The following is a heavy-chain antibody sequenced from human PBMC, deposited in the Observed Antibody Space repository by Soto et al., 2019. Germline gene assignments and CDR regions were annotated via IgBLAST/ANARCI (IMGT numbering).Heavy chain of an antibody. CDR2: IYWDDDK. Sequence: SGPTLVNPTQTLTLTCTFSGFSLSTSGVGVGWIRQPPGKALEWLALIYWDDDKRYSPSLKSRLTITKDTSKNQVVLTMTNMDPVDTATYYCAHRQTWQQLAYNWFDPWGQGTLVTVSS. CDR1: GFSLSTSGVG. J-gene: IGHJ5*02. CDR3: AHRQTWQQLAYNWFDP. D-gene: IGHD6-13*01. V-gene: IGHV2-5*02.